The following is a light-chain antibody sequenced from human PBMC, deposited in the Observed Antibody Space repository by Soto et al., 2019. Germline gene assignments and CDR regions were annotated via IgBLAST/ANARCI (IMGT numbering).Light chain of an antibody. J-gene: IGKJ5*01. CDR1: QSISSY. V-gene: IGKV1-39*01. Sequence: DIQMTQSPSSLSASVGDRVTITCRASQSISSYLNWYQHKPGKAPKLLIYAASSLQSGVPSRFSGSGSGTDFTLTISSLQPDDFATYYCQQYNTYSTFGQGTRPEI. CDR2: AAS. CDR3: QQYNTYST.